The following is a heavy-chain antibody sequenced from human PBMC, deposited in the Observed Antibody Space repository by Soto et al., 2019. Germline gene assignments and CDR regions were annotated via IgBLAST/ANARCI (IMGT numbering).Heavy chain of an antibody. D-gene: IGHD4-17*01. CDR1: GFTFSSYS. CDR3: AAVRVRLRWYPLVDY. CDR2: IRGSGGST. V-gene: IGHV3-23*01. J-gene: IGHJ4*02. Sequence: EVQLLESGGGLVQPGVSVRLSCAASGFTFSSYSMNWVRQAPGTGLEWVAAIRGSGGSTYYADSVKGRFTISRDNSKNTLYLQMNSLRAEVTAVYYCAAVRVRLRWYPLVDYMGKGTLVTVSS.